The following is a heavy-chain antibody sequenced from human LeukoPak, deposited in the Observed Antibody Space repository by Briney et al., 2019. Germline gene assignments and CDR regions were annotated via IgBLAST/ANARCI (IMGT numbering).Heavy chain of an antibody. D-gene: IGHD2-2*01. V-gene: IGHV4-38-2*02. CDR2: IYHSGLT. J-gene: IGHJ6*04. Sequence: SETLSLTCTVSGYSISSGYYWGWIRQPPGKGLEWIGSIYHSGLTYYNPSLKSRVTISVDTSKNQFSLKLSSVTAADTAVYYCARAGRGCSSTSCPLTLLNGMDVWGKGTTVTVSS. CDR1: GYSISSGYY. CDR3: ARAGRGCSSTSCPLTLLNGMDV.